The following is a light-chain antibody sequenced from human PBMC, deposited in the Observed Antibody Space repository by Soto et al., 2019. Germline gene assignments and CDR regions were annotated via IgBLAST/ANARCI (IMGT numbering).Light chain of an antibody. V-gene: IGLV2-8*01. CDR3: LSYAGSTA. CDR2: EVS. Sequence: QSALTQPPSASGSPGQSVTISCTGTSSDVGGYNYVSWYQQHPGKAPKLMIYEVSKRPSGVPDRFSGPKSGNTASLTVSGLQAEDEADYYCLSYAGSTAFGGATKHTVL. J-gene: IGLJ2*01. CDR1: SSDVGGYNY.